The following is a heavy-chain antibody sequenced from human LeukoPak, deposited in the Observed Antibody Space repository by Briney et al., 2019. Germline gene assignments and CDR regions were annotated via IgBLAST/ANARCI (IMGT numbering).Heavy chain of an antibody. CDR3: ARARHCASSSCIHDF. V-gene: IGHV5-51*01. Sequence: GESLKLSCKPSGYSFTSHWIAWVRQMPGRGLEWMGIIFPGDFDTRYSPSFQSQVTISADKSISTAYLEWSSLTASDTAIYYCARARHCASSSCIHDFWGPGTQVTVSS. J-gene: IGHJ4*02. CDR1: GYSFTSHW. CDR2: IFPGDFDT. D-gene: IGHD2-21*01.